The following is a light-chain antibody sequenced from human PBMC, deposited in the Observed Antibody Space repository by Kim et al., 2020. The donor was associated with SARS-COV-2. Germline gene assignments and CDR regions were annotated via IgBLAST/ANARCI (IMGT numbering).Light chain of an antibody. Sequence: ALGQTVRLKGQGDSRRNNYETWYEQRPGKAPTLVLYGKYDRPAGIPDRFSGYASGNTASLTITGAQAEDEGEYYCSSRDSTGDHVVFGGGTQLTVL. CDR2: GKY. CDR1: SRRNNY. V-gene: IGLV3-19*01. J-gene: IGLJ3*02. CDR3: SSRDSTGDHVV.